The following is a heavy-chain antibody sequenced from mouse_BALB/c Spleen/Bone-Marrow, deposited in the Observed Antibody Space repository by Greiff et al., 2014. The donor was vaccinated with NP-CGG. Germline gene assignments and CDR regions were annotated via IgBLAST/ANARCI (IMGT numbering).Heavy chain of an antibody. CDR2: IDPANDNT. CDR3: ASYVYGYYFDY. D-gene: IGHD2-2*01. J-gene: IGHJ2*01. CDR1: DFNIKDTY. V-gene: IGHV14-3*02. Sequence: EVKLMESGAELVKPGASVKLSCTASDFNIKDTYIHWVKQRPEQGLEWIGRIDPANDNTKYDPKFQGKATITADTSSSTAYLQLSSLTSEDTAVYYCASYVYGYYFDYWGQGTTLTVSS.